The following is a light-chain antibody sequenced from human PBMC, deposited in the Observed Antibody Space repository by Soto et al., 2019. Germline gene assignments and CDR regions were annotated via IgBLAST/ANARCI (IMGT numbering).Light chain of an antibody. CDR1: SSDVGTFNY. V-gene: IGLV2-11*01. CDR2: DVS. Sequence: QSALTQPRSVSGSPGQSVTISCTASSSDVGTFNYVSWYQHHPGKAPKLMIYDVSKRPSGVPDRFSGSKSGNTASLTISGLQAEDEADYYCCSFAGISPVFGGGTKLTVL. J-gene: IGLJ3*02. CDR3: CSFAGISPV.